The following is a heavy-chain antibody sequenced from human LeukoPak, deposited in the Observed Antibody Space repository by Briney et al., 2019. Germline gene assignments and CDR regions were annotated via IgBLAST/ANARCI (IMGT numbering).Heavy chain of an antibody. V-gene: IGHV4-59*12. J-gene: IGHJ5*02. CDR2: VYYSGST. D-gene: IGHD3-10*01. CDR1: GGSISSYY. Sequence: SETLSLTCTVSGGSISSYYWSWIRQPPGKGLEWIGSVYYSGSTYYNPSLESRVTISIDPSKNQFSLKVGSVTAADTAMYYCARDFTRIRGQGWFDPWGQGTLVTVSS. CDR3: ARDFTRIRGQGWFDP.